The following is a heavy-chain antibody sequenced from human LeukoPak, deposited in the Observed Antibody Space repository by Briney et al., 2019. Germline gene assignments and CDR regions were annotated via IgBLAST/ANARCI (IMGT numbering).Heavy chain of an antibody. D-gene: IGHD5-18*01. CDR1: GGTFSSYA. J-gene: IGHJ4*02. CDR2: IIPIFGTA. CDR3: ARELRGYSYGIFDY. V-gene: IGHV1-69*13. Sequence: GASVKVSCKASGGTFSSYAISWVRQAPGQGLEWMGGIIPIFGTANYAQKFQGRVTITADESTSTAYMELSSLRSEDTAVYYCARELRGYSYGIFDYWGQGTLVTVSS.